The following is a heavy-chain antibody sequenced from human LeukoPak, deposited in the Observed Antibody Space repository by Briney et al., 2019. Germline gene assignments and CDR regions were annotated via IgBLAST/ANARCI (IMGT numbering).Heavy chain of an antibody. Sequence: PGGSLRLSCVASGFSFSSYRMNWVRQAPGKGLEWVSYISSSSSTIYYADSVKGRFTISRDNAKNSLYLQMNSLRAEDTAVYYCASQDVFRYHDYWGQGTLVTVSS. V-gene: IGHV3-48*01. J-gene: IGHJ4*02. CDR1: GFSFSSYR. CDR2: ISSSSSTI. D-gene: IGHD2-2*01. CDR3: ASQDVFRYHDY.